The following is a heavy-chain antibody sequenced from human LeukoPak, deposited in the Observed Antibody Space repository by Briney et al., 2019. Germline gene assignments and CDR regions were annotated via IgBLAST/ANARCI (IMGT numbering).Heavy chain of an antibody. CDR3: ARGTGYGSGSYYNSWFDP. D-gene: IGHD3-10*01. J-gene: IGHJ5*02. V-gene: IGHV4-31*03. CDR1: GGSISSGGYY. CDR2: IYYSGST. Sequence: PSETLSLTCTVSGGSISSGGYYWSWGRQHPGKGLEWIGYIYYSGSTYYNPSIKSRVTISVDTSKNQFSLKLSSVTAADTAVYYCARGTGYGSGSYYNSWFDPWGQGTLVTVSS.